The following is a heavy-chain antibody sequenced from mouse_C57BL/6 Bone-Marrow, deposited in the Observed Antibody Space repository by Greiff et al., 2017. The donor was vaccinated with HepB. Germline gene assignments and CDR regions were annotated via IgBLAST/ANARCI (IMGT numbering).Heavy chain of an antibody. Sequence: VQLQQPGAELVRPGSSVKLSCKASGYTFTSYWMDWVKQRPGQGLEWIGNIYPSDSETHYNQKFKDKATLTVDKSSSTAYMQLSSLTSEDSAVYYCARQEIYYGNYSDYWGQGTTLTVSS. D-gene: IGHD2-1*01. CDR1: GYTFTSYW. CDR3: ARQEIYYGNYSDY. V-gene: IGHV1-61*01. CDR2: IYPSDSET. J-gene: IGHJ2*01.